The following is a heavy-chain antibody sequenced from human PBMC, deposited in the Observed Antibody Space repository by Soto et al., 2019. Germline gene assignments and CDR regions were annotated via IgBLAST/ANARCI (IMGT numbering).Heavy chain of an antibody. CDR1: GFTFSSYA. D-gene: IGHD3-3*01. Sequence: GGSLRLSCAASGFTFSSYAMHWVRQAPGKGLEYVSAISSNGGSTYYANSVKGRFTISRDNSKNTLYLQMGSLRAEDMAVYYCARESFWSGYSYDYWGQGTLVTVSS. CDR3: ARESFWSGYSYDY. V-gene: IGHV3-64*01. CDR2: ISSNGGST. J-gene: IGHJ4*02.